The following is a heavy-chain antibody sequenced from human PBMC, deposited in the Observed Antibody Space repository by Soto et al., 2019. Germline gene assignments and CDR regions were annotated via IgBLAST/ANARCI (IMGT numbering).Heavy chain of an antibody. CDR3: ARDLARTTAVDAAFDY. D-gene: IGHD1-1*01. CDR1: GYTFTSYA. CDR2: INAGNGNT. Sequence: GASVKVSCKASGYTFTSYAMHWVRQAPGQRLEWMGWINAGNGNTKYSRKFQGRVTITRDTSASTAYMELSSLRSEDTAVYYCARDLARTTAVDAAFDYWGQGTLVTVSS. V-gene: IGHV1-3*01. J-gene: IGHJ4*02.